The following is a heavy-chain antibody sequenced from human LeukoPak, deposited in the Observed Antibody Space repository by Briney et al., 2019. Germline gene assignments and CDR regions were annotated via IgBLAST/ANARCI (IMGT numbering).Heavy chain of an antibody. CDR2: ISYDGSNK. V-gene: IGHV3-30-3*01. CDR3: AREEGD. Sequence: GGSLRLSCAASGFTVSSNYMSWVRQAPGKGLEWVAVISYDGSNKYYADSVKGRFTISRDNSKNTLYLQMNSLRAEDTAVYYCAREEGDWGQGTLVTVSS. CDR1: GFTVSSNY. J-gene: IGHJ4*02.